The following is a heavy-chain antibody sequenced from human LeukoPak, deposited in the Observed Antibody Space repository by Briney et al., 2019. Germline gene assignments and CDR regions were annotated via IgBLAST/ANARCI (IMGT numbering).Heavy chain of an antibody. D-gene: IGHD6-13*01. CDR2: INAGNGNT. Sequence: ASVKVSCKASGYTFTTYAMHWVRQAPGQRLEWMGWINAGNGNTKYSQKFQARVTITRDTSASTAYMELSSLRSEDTAVYYCARDPIGSRWPYYFDYWGQGTLVAVSS. V-gene: IGHV1-3*01. CDR3: ARDPIGSRWPYYFDY. J-gene: IGHJ4*02. CDR1: GYTFTTYA.